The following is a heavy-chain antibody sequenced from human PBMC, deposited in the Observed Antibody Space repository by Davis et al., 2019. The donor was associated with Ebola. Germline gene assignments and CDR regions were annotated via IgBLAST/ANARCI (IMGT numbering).Heavy chain of an antibody. V-gene: IGHV3-21*04. Sequence: GGSLRLSCAASGFTVSGNYMNWVRQAPGKGLEWVSSISSSSSYIYYADSVKGRFTISRDNAKNSLYLQMNSLRAEDTAVYYCAKDPYDYVWGSQNYFDYWGQGTLVTVSS. CDR2: ISSSSSYI. CDR1: GFTVSGNY. D-gene: IGHD3-16*01. CDR3: AKDPYDYVWGSQNYFDY. J-gene: IGHJ4*02.